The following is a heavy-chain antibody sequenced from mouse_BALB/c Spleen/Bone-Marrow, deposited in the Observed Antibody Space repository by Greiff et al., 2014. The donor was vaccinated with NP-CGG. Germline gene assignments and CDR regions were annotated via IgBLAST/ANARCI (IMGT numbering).Heavy chain of an antibody. CDR2: ISNGGGST. J-gene: IGHJ3*01. CDR1: GFTFSDYY. CDR3: ARPLLDGSGCGWFAY. Sequence: EVKLVESGGGLVQPGGSLKLSCATSGFTFSDYYMYWVRQTPEKRLEWVAYISNGGGSTYYPDTVKGRFTISRDNAKNTLYLQMSRLKSEDTAMYYCARPLLDGSGCGWFAYWGQGTLVTVSA. V-gene: IGHV5-12*02. D-gene: IGHD3-2*01.